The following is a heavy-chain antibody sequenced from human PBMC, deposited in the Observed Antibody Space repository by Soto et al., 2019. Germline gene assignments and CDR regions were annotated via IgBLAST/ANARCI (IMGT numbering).Heavy chain of an antibody. CDR2: IYYSGST. Sequence: SETLSLTCTVSGGSISSSSYYWGWIRQPPGKGLEWIGSIYYSGSTYYNPSLKSRVTISVDTSKNQFSLKLSSVTAADTAVYYCARHGVIAVAGTRYYYGMDVWGQGTTVTVSS. J-gene: IGHJ6*02. V-gene: IGHV4-39*01. CDR3: ARHGVIAVAGTRYYYGMDV. CDR1: GGSISSSSYY. D-gene: IGHD6-19*01.